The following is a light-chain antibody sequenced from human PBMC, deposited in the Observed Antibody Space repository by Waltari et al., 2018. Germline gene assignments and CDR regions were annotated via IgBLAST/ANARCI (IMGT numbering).Light chain of an antibody. J-gene: IGKJ1*01. CDR3: QQNYNSPWG. CDR2: GAS. CDR1: QSISRD. Sequence: DIQLTQSPSSLPASVGDRVTISCRASQSISRDLSWYQQKPGKAPKVLIYGASTLQSGVPSRFSGSGSGTDFTFTISSLQLEDVAAYYCQQNYNSPWGFGQGTKVEIK. V-gene: IGKV1-39*01.